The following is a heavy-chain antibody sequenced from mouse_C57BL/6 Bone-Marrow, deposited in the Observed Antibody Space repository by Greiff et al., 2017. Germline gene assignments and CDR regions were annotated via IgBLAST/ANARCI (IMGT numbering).Heavy chain of an antibody. Sequence: VKLVESGPGLVQPSQCLSITCTVSGFSLTSYGVHWVRQSPGKGLEWLGVIWRGGSTDYNAAFMSRLSITKDNSKSHAFFKMISLQADDTAIYYCAPLGPWFAYWGQGTLVTVSA. V-gene: IGHV2-5*01. D-gene: IGHD4-1*01. J-gene: IGHJ3*01. CDR3: APLGPWFAY. CDR2: IWRGGST. CDR1: GFSLTSYG.